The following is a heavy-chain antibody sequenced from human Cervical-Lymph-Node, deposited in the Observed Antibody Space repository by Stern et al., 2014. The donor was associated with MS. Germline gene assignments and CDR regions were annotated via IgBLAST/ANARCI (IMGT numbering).Heavy chain of an antibody. V-gene: IGHV1-46*01. CDR1: GFTFTNYY. D-gene: IGHD1-1*01. Sequence: QVQLVQSGAEVKKPGASVKVSCQTSGFTFTNYYIHWVRQAPGQGLEWMGLVSPRGDLTNYGVIFQGRLTMTRDASTTTVFMEMTNLTSEDTAVYFCARVRGYTEHYYFDFWGQGTLVTVSS. CDR2: VSPRGDLT. CDR3: ARVRGYTEHYYFDF. J-gene: IGHJ4*02.